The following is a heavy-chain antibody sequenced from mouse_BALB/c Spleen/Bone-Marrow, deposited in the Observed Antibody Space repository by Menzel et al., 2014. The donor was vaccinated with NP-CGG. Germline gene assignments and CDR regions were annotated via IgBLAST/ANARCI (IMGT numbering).Heavy chain of an antibody. CDR3: ARSYYGRAMDY. V-gene: IGHV1S41*01. D-gene: IGHD1-1*01. Sequence: DLAKPGASLKLSCTASGYTFTSYWINWIKQRPGQGLEWIGRIAPGSGSTYYDEMFKGKATLTVDTSTSTAYIQLSSLSSEDSAVYFCARSYYGRAMDYWGQGTSVTVSS. J-gene: IGHJ4*01. CDR2: IAPGSGST. CDR1: GYTFTSYW.